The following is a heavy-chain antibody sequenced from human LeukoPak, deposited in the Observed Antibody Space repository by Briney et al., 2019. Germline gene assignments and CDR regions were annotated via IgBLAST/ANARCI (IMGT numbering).Heavy chain of an antibody. Sequence: SETLSLTFAVYGGSFSGYYWSWIRQPPGKGLEWIGEINHSGSTNYNPSLKSRVTISVDTSKNQFSLKLSSVTAADTAVYYCARVRGAGVVPAAIGLWGQGTLVTVSS. CDR1: GGSFSGYY. D-gene: IGHD2-2*01. V-gene: IGHV4-34*01. CDR3: ARVRGAGVVPAAIGL. J-gene: IGHJ4*02. CDR2: INHSGST.